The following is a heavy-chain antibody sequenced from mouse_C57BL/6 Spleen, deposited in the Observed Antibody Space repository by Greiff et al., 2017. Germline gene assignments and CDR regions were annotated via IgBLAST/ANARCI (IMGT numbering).Heavy chain of an antibody. D-gene: IGHD2-1*01. CDR2: IWGGGST. Sequence: VKLMESGPGLVAPSQSLSTTCTVSGFSLTSYGVDWVRQPPGKGLEWLGVIWGGGSTHYNSALMSRLSISKDNSKSQVFLKMNSLQTDDTAMYYCAKQRGYGNHGYAMDYWGQGTSVTVSS. J-gene: IGHJ4*01. CDR3: AKQRGYGNHGYAMDY. CDR1: GFSLTSYG. V-gene: IGHV2-9*01.